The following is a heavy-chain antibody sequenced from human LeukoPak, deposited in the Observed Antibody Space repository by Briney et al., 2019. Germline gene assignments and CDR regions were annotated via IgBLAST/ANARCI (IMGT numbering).Heavy chain of an antibody. V-gene: IGHV3-49*04. Sequence: GGSLRLSCTASGFTFGDYAMSWVRQAPGKGLEWVGFIRSKAYGGTTEYAASVKGRFTISRDDSKSIAYLQMNSLKTEDTAVYYCTRPSYSGYDQRPIDHWGQGTLVTVSS. D-gene: IGHD5-12*01. CDR2: IRSKAYGGTT. CDR3: TRPSYSGYDQRPIDH. J-gene: IGHJ4*02. CDR1: GFTFGDYA.